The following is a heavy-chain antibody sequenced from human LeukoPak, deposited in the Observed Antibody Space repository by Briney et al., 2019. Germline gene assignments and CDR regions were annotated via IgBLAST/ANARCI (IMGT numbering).Heavy chain of an antibody. CDR1: GFIFSGYP. V-gene: IGHV3-23*01. Sequence: GGSLRLSCAASGFIFSGYPMSWVRQAPGKGLEWVAAISDTGERTYFADSVKGRFTVSRDNSKKTVSLHMDSLRADDTAVYYCAKEIPLTPALAYWGQATLVTVSS. CDR3: AKEIPLTPALAY. CDR2: ISDTGERT. D-gene: IGHD4-23*01. J-gene: IGHJ4*02.